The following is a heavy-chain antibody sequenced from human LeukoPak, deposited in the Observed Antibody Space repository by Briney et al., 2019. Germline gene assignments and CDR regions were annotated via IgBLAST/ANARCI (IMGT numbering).Heavy chain of an antibody. CDR2: ISYDGSNK. Sequence: PGKSLRLFCAASGFTFSSYAMHWVRQAPGKGLEWVAGISYDGSNKYYADSVKGRFTISRDNSKNTVYLQMSSLSAEDTAAYYCAKDRHNWNRIIDYWGQGTLVTVSP. J-gene: IGHJ4*02. D-gene: IGHD1-20*01. V-gene: IGHV3-30-3*01. CDR1: GFTFSSYA. CDR3: AKDRHNWNRIIDY.